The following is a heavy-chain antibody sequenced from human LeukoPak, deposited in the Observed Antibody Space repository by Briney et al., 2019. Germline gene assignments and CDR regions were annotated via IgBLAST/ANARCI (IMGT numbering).Heavy chain of an antibody. D-gene: IGHD6-19*01. CDR3: AKESSAKDYYMDV. Sequence: GGSLRLSCAASGFTFDDYTMHWVRQAPGKGLEWVSLISWDGGSTYYADSVKGRFTISRDNSKNSLYLQMNSLRTEDTALYYCAKESSAKDYYMDVWGKGTTVTVSS. J-gene: IGHJ6*03. CDR2: ISWDGGST. V-gene: IGHV3-43*01. CDR1: GFTFDDYT.